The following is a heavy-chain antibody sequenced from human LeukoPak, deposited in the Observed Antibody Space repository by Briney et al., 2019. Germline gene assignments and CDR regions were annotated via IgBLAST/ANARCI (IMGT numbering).Heavy chain of an antibody. D-gene: IGHD5-24*01. CDR2: IIPILGIA. CDR3: AREFWAIEMATNSFDY. V-gene: IGHV1-69*04. J-gene: IGHJ4*02. CDR1: GGTFSSYA. Sequence: SVKVSCKASGGTFSSYAISWVRQAPGQGLEWMGRIIPILGIANYAQKFQGRVTITADKSTSTAYMELSSLRSDDTAVYYCAREFWAIEMATNSFDYWGQGTLVTVSS.